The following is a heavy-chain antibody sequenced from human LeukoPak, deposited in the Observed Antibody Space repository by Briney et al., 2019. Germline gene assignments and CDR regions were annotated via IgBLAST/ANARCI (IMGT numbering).Heavy chain of an antibody. CDR3: ASHGSYDFWSGTSNWFDP. D-gene: IGHD3-3*01. Sequence: GRSLRLSCAASGFTFSSYGMHWVRQAPGKGLEWVAVIWYDGSNKYYADSVKGRFTISRDNSKNTLYLQMNSLRAEDTAVYYCASHGSYDFWSGTSNWFDPWGQGTLVTVSS. J-gene: IGHJ5*02. CDR2: IWYDGSNK. V-gene: IGHV3-33*01. CDR1: GFTFSSYG.